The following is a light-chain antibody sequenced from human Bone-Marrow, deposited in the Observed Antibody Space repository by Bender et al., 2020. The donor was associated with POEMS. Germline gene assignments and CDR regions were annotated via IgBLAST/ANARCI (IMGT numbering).Light chain of an antibody. J-gene: IGLJ1*01. Sequence: QSALTQTASVSGSPGQSITISCTGTNNDIGGYNYVSWYQQHPGTGPKLLIYDVDNRPSGVSNRFSGSKSGSTASLTISALQAEDEADYYCGSYTTASILALYVFGTGTKVTVL. V-gene: IGLV2-14*01. CDR2: DVD. CDR3: GSYTTASILALYV. CDR1: NNDIGGYNY.